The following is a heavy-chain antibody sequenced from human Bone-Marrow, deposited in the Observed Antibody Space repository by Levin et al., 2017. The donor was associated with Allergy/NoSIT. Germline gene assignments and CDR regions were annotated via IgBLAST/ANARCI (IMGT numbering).Heavy chain of an antibody. D-gene: IGHD4-11*01. J-gene: IGHJ6*02. CDR2: IIPIFGTA. CDR3: ARTTYSNHYYYYYGMDV. CDR1: GGTFSSYA. V-gene: IGHV1-69*06. Sequence: SVKVFCKASGGTFSSYAISWVRQAPGQGLEWMGGIIPIFGTANYAQKFQGRVTITADKSTSTAYMELSSLRSEDTAVYYCARTTYSNHYYYYYGMDVWGQGTTVTVSS.